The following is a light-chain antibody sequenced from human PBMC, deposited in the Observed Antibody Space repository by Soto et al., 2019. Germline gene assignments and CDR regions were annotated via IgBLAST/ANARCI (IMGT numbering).Light chain of an antibody. Sequence: IVLTQSPGTLSLSPGERATLSCRASQTVSSNFLAWYQEKPGQGPRLLIYGASTRATGIPARFSGSGSGTDFTLTISSLEPEDFAVYYCQQRSNWPPPFGQGTRLEI. J-gene: IGKJ5*01. CDR2: GAS. CDR1: QTVSSN. V-gene: IGKV3D-20*02. CDR3: QQRSNWPPP.